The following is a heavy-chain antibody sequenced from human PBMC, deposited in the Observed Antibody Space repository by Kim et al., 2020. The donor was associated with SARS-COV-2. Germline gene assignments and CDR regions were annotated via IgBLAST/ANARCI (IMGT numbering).Heavy chain of an antibody. CDR2: IKQDGSEK. CDR3: ARDIVGPWFDP. Sequence: GGSLRLSCVASGFTFSSYAMSWGRQAPGKGLEWVANIKQDGSEKYYIDSVKGRITISRDNAKNFMYLQMSGLRAEDTAVYYCARDIVGPWFDPCGQGTLV. D-gene: IGHD1-26*01. V-gene: IGHV3-7*01. CDR1: GFTFSSYA. J-gene: IGHJ5*02.